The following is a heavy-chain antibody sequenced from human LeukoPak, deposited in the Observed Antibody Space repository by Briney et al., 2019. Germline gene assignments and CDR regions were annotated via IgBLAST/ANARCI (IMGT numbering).Heavy chain of an antibody. CDR1: GFTFTSSA. J-gene: IGHJ4*02. Sequence: SMKVSCKASGFTFTSSAVQWVRQARGQRLEWIGWIVVGSGNTNYAQKFQERVTITRDMSTSTAYMELSSLRSEDTAVYYCARNYYGSGTPGYWGQGTLVTVSS. CDR3: ARNYYGSGTPGY. CDR2: IVVGSGNT. D-gene: IGHD3-10*01. V-gene: IGHV1-58*01.